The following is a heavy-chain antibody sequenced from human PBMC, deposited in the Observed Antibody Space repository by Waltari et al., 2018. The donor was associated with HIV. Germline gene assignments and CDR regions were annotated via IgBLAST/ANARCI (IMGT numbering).Heavy chain of an antibody. CDR1: GFTFNTHT. D-gene: IGHD3-3*01. CDR2: ISDDGTKK. V-gene: IGHV3-30*04. J-gene: IGHJ4*02. CDR3: ARGAPESDFWIGFPVKN. Sequence: QVQLVESGGGVVQPGRSLRLSCAASGFTFNTHTIQWLRQAPGKGLEWVALISDDGTKKYYVHSVKGRFTISRDNAKNTLNLQMSSLKIEDTAVYYCARGAPESDFWIGFPVKNWGQGTLVIVSS.